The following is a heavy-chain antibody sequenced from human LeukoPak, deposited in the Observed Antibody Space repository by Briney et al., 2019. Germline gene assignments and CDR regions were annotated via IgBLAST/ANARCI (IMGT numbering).Heavy chain of an antibody. V-gene: IGHV3-30*03. CDR3: ARDLGGATKYYFDY. D-gene: IGHD1-26*01. CDR1: GFTFSSYG. Sequence: PGGSLRLSCAASGFTFSSYGMPWVRQAPGKGLEWVAVISYDGSNKYYADSVKGRFTISRDNSKNTLYLQMNSLRAEDTAVYYCARDLGGATKYYFDYWGQGTLVTVSS. J-gene: IGHJ4*02. CDR2: ISYDGSNK.